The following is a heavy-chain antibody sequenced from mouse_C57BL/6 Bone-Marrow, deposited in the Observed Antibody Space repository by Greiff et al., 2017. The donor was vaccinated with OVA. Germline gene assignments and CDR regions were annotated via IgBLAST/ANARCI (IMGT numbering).Heavy chain of an antibody. CDR2: INPYNGGT. D-gene: IGHD2-3*01. CDR1: GYTFTDYY. V-gene: IGHV1-19*01. J-gene: IGHJ3*01. Sequence: VQLQQSGPVLVKPGASVKMSCKASGYTFTDYYMNWVKQSHGKSLEWIGVINPYNGGTSYNQKFKGKATLTVDKSSSTAYMELNSLTSEDSAVYYCAREIGLYDGYYLFAYWGQGTLVTVSA. CDR3: AREIGLYDGYYLFAY.